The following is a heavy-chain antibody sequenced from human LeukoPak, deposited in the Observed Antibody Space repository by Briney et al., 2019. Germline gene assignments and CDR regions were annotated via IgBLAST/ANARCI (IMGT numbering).Heavy chain of an antibody. Sequence: GASVKVSCKASGYTFTSNYIHWVRQAPGHGLEWMGMICPRDGSTSYAQKFQGRVTVTRDTSTGTVHMELSGLRSEDTAVYYGARDQEGFDYWGQGTLVTVSS. CDR2: ICPRDGST. V-gene: IGHV1-46*01. J-gene: IGHJ4*02. CDR3: ARDQEGFDY. CDR1: GYTFTSNY.